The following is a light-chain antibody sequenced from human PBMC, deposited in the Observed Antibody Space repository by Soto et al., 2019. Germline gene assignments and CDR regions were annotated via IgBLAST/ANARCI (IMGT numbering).Light chain of an antibody. CDR1: SSDVGYYNY. V-gene: IGLV2-14*01. Sequence: QSALTQPRSVSGSPGQSVTISCTGTSSDVGYYNYVSWYQQYPGKAPKLIIYEVSYRPSGVSNRFSGSKSGNTASLTISGLQAEDEADYYCSSFTTSRAYVFGLGTKLTVL. CDR3: SSFTTSRAYV. J-gene: IGLJ1*01. CDR2: EVS.